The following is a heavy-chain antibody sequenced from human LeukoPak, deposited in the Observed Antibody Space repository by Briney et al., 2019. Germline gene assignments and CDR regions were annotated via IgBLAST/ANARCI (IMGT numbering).Heavy chain of an antibody. CDR2: IYYSGST. Sequence: KPSQTLSLTCAVSGGSISSGGYSWNWIRQHPGKGLEWIGYIYYSGSTYYNPSLKSRVTISEDTSKNQFSLKLSSVTAADTAVYYCASRIDYSYGIDYWGQGTLVTVSS. CDR3: ASRIDYSYGIDY. J-gene: IGHJ4*02. V-gene: IGHV4-31*11. D-gene: IGHD5-18*01. CDR1: GGSISSGGYS.